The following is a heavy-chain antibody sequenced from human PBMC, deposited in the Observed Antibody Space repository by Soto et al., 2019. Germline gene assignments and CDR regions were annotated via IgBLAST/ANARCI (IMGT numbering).Heavy chain of an antibody. Sequence: GGSLRLSCAASGFTFSSYAMSWVRQAPGKGLEWVSAISGSGGSTYYADSVKGRFTISRDNSKNTLYLQMNSLRAEDTAVYYCAKDRYYYDSSGPTPEAFDIWGQGTMVTVSS. V-gene: IGHV3-23*01. J-gene: IGHJ3*02. CDR1: GFTFSSYA. CDR3: AKDRYYYDSSGPTPEAFDI. D-gene: IGHD3-22*01. CDR2: ISGSGGST.